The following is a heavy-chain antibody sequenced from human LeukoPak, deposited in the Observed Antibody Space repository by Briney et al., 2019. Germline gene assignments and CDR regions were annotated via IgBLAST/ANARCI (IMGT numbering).Heavy chain of an antibody. V-gene: IGHV5-51*01. D-gene: IGHD5-12*01. CDR2: IYPGDSDT. CDR1: GYSFTNYW. Sequence: AESLKISCNASGYSFTNYWIGWVRHMPGKGVEWMGIIYPGDSDTKYSPSFQSQVTISADKTINTAYLQWSSLRAADTAMYYCARQGTIVAGTLGTTFDYWGQGTLLTVSS. J-gene: IGHJ4*02. CDR3: ARQGTIVAGTLGTTFDY.